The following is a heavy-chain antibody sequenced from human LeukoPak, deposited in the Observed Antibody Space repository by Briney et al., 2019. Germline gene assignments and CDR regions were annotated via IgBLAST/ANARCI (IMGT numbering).Heavy chain of an antibody. CDR2: ISYSGST. CDR3: ARHDYGDYGPFDC. D-gene: IGHD4-17*01. J-gene: IGHJ4*02. CDR1: GGSIKSYY. Sequence: PSETLSLTCTVSGGSIKSYYWHWIRQPPGKGLEWIGYISYSGSTYYNTSLKSRVTISVDMSNNQFSLKLNSVTAADTAVYYCARHDYGDYGPFDCWGQGTLVTVSS. V-gene: IGHV4-59*04.